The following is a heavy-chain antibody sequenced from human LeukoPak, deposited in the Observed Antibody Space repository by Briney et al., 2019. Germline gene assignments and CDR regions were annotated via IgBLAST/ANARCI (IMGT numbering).Heavy chain of an antibody. CDR1: GFTFSTYS. J-gene: IGHJ4*02. CDR2: ISRNSRYI. V-gene: IGHV3-21*06. D-gene: IGHD6-13*01. CDR3: ARVAEAAAFDY. Sequence: GGSLRLSCAASGFTFSTYSMNWVRQAPGRGLEWVSSISRNSRYIYYADSMRGRFTISRDNAKNSLYLQMNSLKPEDTAVYYCARVAEAAAFDYWGKGTLVTVSS.